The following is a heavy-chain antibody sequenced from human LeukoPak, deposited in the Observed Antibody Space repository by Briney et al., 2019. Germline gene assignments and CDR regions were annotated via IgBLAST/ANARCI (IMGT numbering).Heavy chain of an antibody. Sequence: GGSLRLSCAASGFTFSSYSMNWVRQAPGKGLELVSYISTGSSATYYADSVKGRFTISRDNARNSLYLQMNSLRSEDTAVYYCARDAAWPPPDFDFWGQGTLVTVSS. V-gene: IGHV3-48*01. CDR2: ISTGSSAT. J-gene: IGHJ4*02. D-gene: IGHD2-15*01. CDR1: GFTFSSYS. CDR3: ARDAAWPPPDFDF.